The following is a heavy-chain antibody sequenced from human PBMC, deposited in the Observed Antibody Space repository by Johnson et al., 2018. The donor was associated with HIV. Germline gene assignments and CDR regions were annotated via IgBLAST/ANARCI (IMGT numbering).Heavy chain of an antibody. V-gene: IGHV3-66*01. CDR2: IYSGGNT. D-gene: IGHD5-18*01. J-gene: IGHJ3*02. CDR3: ARVTHSYGYWGAFDI. CDR1: GFTVSSNY. Sequence: VLLVESGGGLVQPGGSLRLSCAASGFTVSSNYMNWVRQAPGKGLEWVSVIYSGGNTYYADSVKGRFTIFRENAKNSLYLQMNSLGAGDTAVYYCARVTHSYGYWGAFDIWGQGTMVTVSS.